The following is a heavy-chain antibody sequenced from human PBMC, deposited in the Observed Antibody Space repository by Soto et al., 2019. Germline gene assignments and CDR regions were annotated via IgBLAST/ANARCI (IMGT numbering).Heavy chain of an antibody. CDR2: IYDSGTT. CDR1: GDSVSSGVYY. J-gene: IGHJ4*01. V-gene: IGHV4-30-4*01. CDR3: ARSRYNGSVQFYFDN. D-gene: IGHD1-1*01. Sequence: PSETLSLTCTVSGDSVSSGVYYWSWIRQSPGEGLEWIGNIYDSGTTYYNPSLKSRLTMSADTSKNQFSLKLASVTAADTAVYYCARSRYNGSVQFYFDNWGQGIEVTVSS.